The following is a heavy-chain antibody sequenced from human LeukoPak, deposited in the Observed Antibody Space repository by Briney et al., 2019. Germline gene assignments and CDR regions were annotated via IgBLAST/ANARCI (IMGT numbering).Heavy chain of an antibody. J-gene: IGHJ4*02. CDR3: ARDLSATWYSLAY. CDR2: ISWDGERT. Sequence: PRGSLRLSPSGSGVKFGDYGLSSGPRAPGKRGKWVSGISWDGERTAYADSVKRRFTISRDHAVNALYLPMDSRRAEDTALYYCARDLSATWYSLAYWGRGTLVTVSS. D-gene: IGHD2-15*01. V-gene: IGHV3-20*03. CDR1: GVKFGDYG.